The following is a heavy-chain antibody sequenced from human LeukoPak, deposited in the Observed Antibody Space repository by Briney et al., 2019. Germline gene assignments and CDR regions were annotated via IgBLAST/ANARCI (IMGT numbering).Heavy chain of an antibody. V-gene: IGHV4-4*07. CDR3: ARENWNYGEDF. J-gene: IGHJ4*02. D-gene: IGHD1-7*01. CDR1: GGSITNYY. CDR2: VHSSRGS. Sequence: PSETLSLTCTVSGGSITNYYWSWIRQPAGKGLEWIGRVHSSRGSNYNPSLKSRVTMSVDTSKSQVSLKLISVTAADTAVYYCARENWNYGEDFWGQGTLVTVSS.